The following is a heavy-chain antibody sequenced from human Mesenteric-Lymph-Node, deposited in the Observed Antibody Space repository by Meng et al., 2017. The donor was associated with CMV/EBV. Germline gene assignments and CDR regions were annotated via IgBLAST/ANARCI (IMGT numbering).Heavy chain of an antibody. D-gene: IGHD2-2*01. CDR2: ISGSGGGGGT. J-gene: IGHJ4*02. CDR1: GFTFNSYA. Sequence: GESLKISCAASGFTFNSYAMSWVRQTLGKGLEWVSAISGSGGGGGTYYADSVKGRCTISRDNSKNTLYLQMNSLRAEDTAVYYCAKADLGYCSGTICYRFDYWGQGTLVTVSS. V-gene: IGHV3-23*01. CDR3: AKADLGYCSGTICYRFDY.